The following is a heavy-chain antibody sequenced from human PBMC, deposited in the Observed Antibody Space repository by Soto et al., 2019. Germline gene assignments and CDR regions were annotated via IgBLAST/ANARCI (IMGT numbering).Heavy chain of an antibody. D-gene: IGHD6-6*01. V-gene: IGHV1-8*02. CDR3: ARGKSPLAARCIDY. J-gene: IGHJ4*02. CDR2: MIPNSGNT. Sequence: QVQLVQSGAEVKKPGASVKVSCKASGYTFSSYDINWVRQATGQGLEWMGWMIPNSGNTGYAQKFQGRVTITRNTSISTADVELSILRAEDAAVYYCARGKSPLAARCIDYWGQGTLVTVSS. CDR1: GYTFSSYD.